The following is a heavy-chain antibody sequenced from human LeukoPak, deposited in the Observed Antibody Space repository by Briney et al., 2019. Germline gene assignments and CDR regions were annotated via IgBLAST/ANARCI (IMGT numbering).Heavy chain of an antibody. D-gene: IGHD3-16*02. CDR3: ARNYDYVWGSYRLAYYYYMDV. CDR2: ISYDGSNK. CDR1: GFTFSSYG. J-gene: IGHJ6*03. V-gene: IGHV3-30*03. Sequence: GGSLRLSCAASGFTFSSYGMHWVRPAPGKGLEWVAVISYDGSNKYYADSVKGRFTISRDNAKNSLYLQMNSLRAEETAVYYCARNYDYVWGSYRLAYYYYMDVWGKGTTVTVSS.